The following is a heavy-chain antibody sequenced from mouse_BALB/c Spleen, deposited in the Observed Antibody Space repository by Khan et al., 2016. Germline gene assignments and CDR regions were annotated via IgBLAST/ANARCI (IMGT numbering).Heavy chain of an antibody. CDR3: ARGTLTGDY. D-gene: IGHD3-1*01. Sequence: EVQLQESGPGLVKPSQSLSLTCTVTGYSITSDYAWNWIRQFPGNKLEWMGYISYSGSTSYNPSLKSRISITRDTSKNQFFLQLNSVTTEDTATYYSARGTLTGDYWGQGTTLTVSS. V-gene: IGHV3-2*02. CDR1: GYSITSDYA. J-gene: IGHJ2*01. CDR2: ISYSGST.